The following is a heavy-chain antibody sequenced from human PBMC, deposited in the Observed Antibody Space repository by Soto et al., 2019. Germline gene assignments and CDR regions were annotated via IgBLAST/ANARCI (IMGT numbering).Heavy chain of an antibody. CDR1: GFTSSSYS. Sequence: GGSLRLSCAASGFTSSSYSMNWVRQAPGKGLEWVSSISSSSSYIYYADSVKGRFTISRDNAKNSLYLQMNSLRAEDTAVYYCARDIPYCGGDCSRYYYYGMDVWGQGTTVTVSS. V-gene: IGHV3-21*01. J-gene: IGHJ6*02. CDR3: ARDIPYCGGDCSRYYYYGMDV. CDR2: ISSSSSYI. D-gene: IGHD2-21*02.